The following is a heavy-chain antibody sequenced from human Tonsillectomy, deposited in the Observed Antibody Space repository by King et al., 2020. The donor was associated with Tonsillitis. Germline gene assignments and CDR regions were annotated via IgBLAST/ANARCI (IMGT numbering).Heavy chain of an antibody. J-gene: IGHJ6*03. D-gene: IGHD3-10*01. Sequence: DVQLVESGGALIQPGGSLRLSCEASGFTIKNYDMHWVRQVPGKGLEWVSTMGTVDDTFYPVSVKGRFTISRENAKNSLYLQMSSLGAGDTAVYYCARGTTRRSAGPPYYYYYMDVWGKGTTVTVSS. CDR3: ARGTTRRSAGPPYYYYYMDV. CDR2: MGTVDDT. V-gene: IGHV3-13*04. CDR1: GFTIKNYD.